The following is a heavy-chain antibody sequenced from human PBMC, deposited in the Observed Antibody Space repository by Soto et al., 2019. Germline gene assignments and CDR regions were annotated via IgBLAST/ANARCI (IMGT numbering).Heavy chain of an antibody. CDR3: GKYSRSWYKAAFDI. D-gene: IGHD6-13*01. CDR1: SYSISGGIY. Sequence: SEALSLACAVSSYSISGGIYRAWIRQPPGKELWWIGKIYHSGSAHYNPSLKRRVTISVDTSKNQFSMKLSSVTAADTAVYYCGKYSRSWYKAAFDIWGQGTMDTVS. V-gene: IGHV4-38-2*01. CDR2: IYHSGSA. J-gene: IGHJ3*02.